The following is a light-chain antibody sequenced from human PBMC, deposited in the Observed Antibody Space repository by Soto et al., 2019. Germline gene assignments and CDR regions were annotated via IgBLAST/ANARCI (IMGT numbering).Light chain of an antibody. CDR1: SSDVGGYNY. J-gene: IGLJ2*01. CDR3: SSYTSSSTLGAV. CDR2: DVS. Sequence: QSVLTQPASVSGSPGQSITISCTGTSSDVGGYNYVSWYQQHPGKVPKLMIYDVSTRPSGVSNRFSGSKSGNTASLTISGLQAEDEADYYCSSYTSSSTLGAVFGGGTKVTVL. V-gene: IGLV2-14*01.